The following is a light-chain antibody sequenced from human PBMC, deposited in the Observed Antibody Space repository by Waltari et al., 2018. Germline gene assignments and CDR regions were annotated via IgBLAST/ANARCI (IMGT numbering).Light chain of an antibody. CDR3: QHYVSLPVT. CDR1: QSLSIY. Sequence: EIVLTQSPGTLSLSPGERATLPCRASQSLSIYLAWYPHKPGRAPRLLIYHASSRATGVPDRFSGSGSGTDFSLTISRLEPEDFAVYYCQHYVSLPVTFGQGTKVEIK. J-gene: IGKJ1*01. V-gene: IGKV3-20*01. CDR2: HAS.